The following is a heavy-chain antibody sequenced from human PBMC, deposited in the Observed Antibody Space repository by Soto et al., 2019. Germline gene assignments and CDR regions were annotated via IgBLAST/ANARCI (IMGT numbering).Heavy chain of an antibody. V-gene: IGHV1-46*03. CDR2: INPSGGST. D-gene: IGHD2-2*01. CDR1: GYTFTSYY. CDR3: VRESTPTRWFDP. Sequence: ASVKVSCKASGYTFTSYYIHWVRQPPGQGLEGVGVINPSGGSTSHEQNYQGRAPMTRDTPTSPVYMELSSLSSEDTAVYYCVRESTPTRWFDPRGQGTLVTVSS. J-gene: IGHJ5*02.